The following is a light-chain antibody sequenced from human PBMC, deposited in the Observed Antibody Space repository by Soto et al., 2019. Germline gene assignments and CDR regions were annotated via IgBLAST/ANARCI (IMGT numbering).Light chain of an antibody. J-gene: IGKJ1*01. CDR2: GAS. CDR3: QQYGGSPRT. V-gene: IGKV3-20*01. CDR1: QSINNNY. Sequence: EILLTQSPGTLSLSPGERATLSCRASQSINNNYLAWYQQKRGQAPRLLIYGASSRATGIPDRFSGSGSGTDFHLTISRLEPEDFAVYYCQQYGGSPRTFGQGTKVQIK.